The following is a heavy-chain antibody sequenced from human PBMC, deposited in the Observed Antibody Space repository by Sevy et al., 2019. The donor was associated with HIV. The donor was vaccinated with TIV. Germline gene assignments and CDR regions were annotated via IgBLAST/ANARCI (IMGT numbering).Heavy chain of an antibody. Sequence: GGSLRLSCAASEFTFRNYAMNWVRQAPGKGLEWVSSISGSGGETYYADSVKGRFTISRDKSKKMLYLQMNSLRVEDTAVYYCAKDMIVVVGEALDIWGQGTMVTVSS. J-gene: IGHJ3*02. CDR1: EFTFRNYA. V-gene: IGHV3-23*01. D-gene: IGHD3-22*01. CDR3: AKDMIVVVGEALDI. CDR2: ISGSGGET.